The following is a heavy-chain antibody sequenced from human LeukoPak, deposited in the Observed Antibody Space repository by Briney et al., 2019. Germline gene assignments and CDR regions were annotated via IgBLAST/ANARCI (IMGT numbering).Heavy chain of an antibody. V-gene: IGHV3-74*01. CDR3: ARGSRYTSSWYLDY. J-gene: IGHJ4*02. CDR2: MNSDGSST. Sequence: GGSLTLSCAASGFIFSSYWMHGVRQAPGKGPVWVSSMNSDGSSTTYADSVKGRFTISRDNAKNTLFLQMNSLRVEDTAVYYCARGSRYTSSWYLDYWGQGTLVTVSS. D-gene: IGHD6-13*01. CDR1: GFIFSSYW.